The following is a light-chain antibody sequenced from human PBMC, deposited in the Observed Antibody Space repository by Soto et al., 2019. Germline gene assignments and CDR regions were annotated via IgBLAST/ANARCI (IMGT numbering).Light chain of an antibody. CDR3: QQFNSYPWT. CDR1: QSIGSW. V-gene: IGKV1-5*03. J-gene: IGKJ1*01. Sequence: DIQMTQSPSTLSASVGDRVTITCRASQSIGSWLAWYQQKPGKAPNLLIYKASSLESGVTSRFSGSGSGTEFTVTISSLQPEDFATYYCQQFNSYPWTFGQGTKVEIK. CDR2: KAS.